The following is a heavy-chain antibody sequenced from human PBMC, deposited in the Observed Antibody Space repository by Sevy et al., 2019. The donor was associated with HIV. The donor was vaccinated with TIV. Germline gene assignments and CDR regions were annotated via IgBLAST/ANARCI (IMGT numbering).Heavy chain of an antibody. J-gene: IGHJ6*02. Sequence: ASVKVSCKASGYTFTSYGISWVRQAPGQGLEWMGWISAYNGNTNYAQKLQGRVTMTTDTSTRTAYMELRSLRSDDTAVYYFARDPSSSWYGDYYYGMDVWGQGTTVTVSS. CDR1: GYTFTSYG. CDR2: ISAYNGNT. V-gene: IGHV1-18*01. CDR3: ARDPSSSWYGDYYYGMDV. D-gene: IGHD6-13*01.